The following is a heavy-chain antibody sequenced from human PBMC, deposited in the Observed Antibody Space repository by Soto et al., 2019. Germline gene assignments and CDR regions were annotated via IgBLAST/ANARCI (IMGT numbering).Heavy chain of an antibody. Sequence: PSETLSLTCAVYGGSFSGYYWRWIRQPPGKGLEWIGEINHSGSTNYNPSLKSRVTISVDTSKNQFSLKLSSVTAADTAVYYCARGGGYCSSTSCKRAFYYYYRIDVWGQGTTVT. V-gene: IGHV4-34*01. CDR1: GGSFSGYY. J-gene: IGHJ6*01. CDR2: INHSGST. D-gene: IGHD2-2*01. CDR3: ARGGGYCSSTSCKRAFYYYYRIDV.